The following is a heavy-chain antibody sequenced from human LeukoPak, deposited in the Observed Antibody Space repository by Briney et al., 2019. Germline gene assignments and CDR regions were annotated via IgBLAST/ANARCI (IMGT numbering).Heavy chain of an antibody. CDR3: ARPLRGLYYYYMDV. V-gene: IGHV4-59*01. Sequence: SETLSLTCTVSGGSITNYYWSWIRQSPGKGLEWIGYIFFSGSTNYNPSLKSRVTISVDTSKNQFSLKLSSVTAADTAVYYCARPLRGLYYYYMDVWGKGTTVTVSS. J-gene: IGHJ6*03. D-gene: IGHD3-16*01. CDR1: GGSITNYY. CDR2: IFFSGST.